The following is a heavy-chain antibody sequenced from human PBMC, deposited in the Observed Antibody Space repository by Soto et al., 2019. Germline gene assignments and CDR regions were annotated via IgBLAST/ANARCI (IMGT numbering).Heavy chain of an antibody. J-gene: IGHJ4*02. CDR2: INPNSGGT. CDR1: GFTFTGHY. V-gene: IGHV1-2*02. CDR3: AKSCNLFRPSLDYFDY. D-gene: IGHD4-4*01. Sequence: GASVKVSCKASGFTFTGHYIHWVRQAPGQGLEWMGWINPNSGGTSYAQKFQGRVTMTRDTSITTAYMELSRLSSDDTAVYYCAKSCNLFRPSLDYFDYWGQGSLVIVSS.